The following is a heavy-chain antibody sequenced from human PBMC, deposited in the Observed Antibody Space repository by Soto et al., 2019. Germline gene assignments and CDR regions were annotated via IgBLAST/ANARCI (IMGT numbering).Heavy chain of an antibody. D-gene: IGHD5-12*01. J-gene: IGHJ2*01. Sequence: GGSLRLSCAASGFTFDDYAMHWVRQAPGKGLEWVSGISWNSGSIGYADSVKGRFTISRDNAKNSLYLQMNSLRAEDTALYYCAISLVATWYFDLWGRGTLVTVSS. V-gene: IGHV3-9*01. CDR1: GFTFDDYA. CDR3: AISLVATWYFDL. CDR2: ISWNSGSI.